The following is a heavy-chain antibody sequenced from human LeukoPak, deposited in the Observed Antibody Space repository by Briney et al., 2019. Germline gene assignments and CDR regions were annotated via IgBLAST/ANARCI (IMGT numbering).Heavy chain of an antibody. CDR3: ARDRPEYHYGSGSQPYFDY. Sequence: ASVKVSCKASGYTFTSYYMHWVRQAPGQGLEWMGIINPSGGSTSYAQKFQGRVTMTRDTSTSTVYMELSSLRSEDTAVYYCARDRPEYHYGSGSQPYFDYWGQGTLVTVSS. V-gene: IGHV1-46*01. CDR1: GYTFTSYY. J-gene: IGHJ4*02. D-gene: IGHD3-10*01. CDR2: INPSGGST.